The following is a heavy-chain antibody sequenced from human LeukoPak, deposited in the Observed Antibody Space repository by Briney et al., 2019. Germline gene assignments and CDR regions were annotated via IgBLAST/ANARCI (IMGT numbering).Heavy chain of an antibody. CDR1: GYTFTGNY. V-gene: IGHV1-2*02. CDR2: INPNSGGT. J-gene: IGHJ4*02. CDR3: ARDLDGRSYYFDY. D-gene: IGHD3/OR15-3a*01. Sequence: ASVKVSCKASGYTFTGNYMHWVRQAPGQGLEWMGWINPNSGGTNYAQKFQGRVTMTRDTSIGTAYMELNRLRSDDTAVYYCARDLDGRSYYFDYWGQGTLVTVSS.